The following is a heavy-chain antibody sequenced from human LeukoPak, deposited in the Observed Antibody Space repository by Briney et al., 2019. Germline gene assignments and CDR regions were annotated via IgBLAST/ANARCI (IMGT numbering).Heavy chain of an antibody. Sequence: GGSLRPSCAASGFTFSSYAMSWVRQAPGKGLEWVSAISGSGGSTYYADSVKGRFTISRDNSRNTLYLQMNSLRAEDTAVYYCAKDDAYCGGDCLSTYFDYWGQGTLVTVSS. D-gene: IGHD2-21*02. CDR1: GFTFSSYA. CDR3: AKDDAYCGGDCLSTYFDY. V-gene: IGHV3-23*01. CDR2: ISGSGGST. J-gene: IGHJ4*02.